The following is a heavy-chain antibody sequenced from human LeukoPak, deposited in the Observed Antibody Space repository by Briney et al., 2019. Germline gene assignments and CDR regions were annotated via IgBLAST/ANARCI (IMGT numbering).Heavy chain of an antibody. J-gene: IGHJ3*02. Sequence: GGSLRLSCAASGFTFSSFEMNWVRQAPGKGLEWVSYISGSGTNIYYADSVKGRFTISRDNAKNSLSLQMNSLRAEDTAIYYCAREAVPGGRGDTFDIWGQGTMATVSS. D-gene: IGHD6-19*01. CDR1: GFTFSSFE. V-gene: IGHV3-48*03. CDR2: ISGSGTNI. CDR3: AREAVPGGRGDTFDI.